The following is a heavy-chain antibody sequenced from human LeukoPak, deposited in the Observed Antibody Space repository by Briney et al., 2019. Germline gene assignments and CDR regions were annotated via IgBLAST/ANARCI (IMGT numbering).Heavy chain of an antibody. D-gene: IGHD5-24*01. J-gene: IGHJ4*02. CDR3: ARGNGYNFGSIDY. CDR1: GYNFTNYW. V-gene: IGHV5-51*01. Sequence: GESLKISCKGSGYNFTNYWIGWVRQMPGKGLEWMGIIYPGDSDTRYSPSFRGQVTISADKSISTAYLQWSSLKASDTAMYYCARGNGYNFGSIDYWGQGTLVTVSS. CDR2: IYPGDSDT.